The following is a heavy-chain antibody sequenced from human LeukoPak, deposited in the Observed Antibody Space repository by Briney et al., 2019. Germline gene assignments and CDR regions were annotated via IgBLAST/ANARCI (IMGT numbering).Heavy chain of an antibody. V-gene: IGHV4-59*01. CDR3: ARGYYDFWSGYYWDKQNNWFDP. CDR1: GGSISSYY. Sequence: PSETLSLTCTVSGGSISSYYWSWIRQPPGKGLEWIGYIYYSGSTNYNPSLKSRVTISVDTSKNQFSLKLSSVTAADTAVYYCARGYYDFWSGYYWDKQNNWFDPWGQGTLVTVSS. J-gene: IGHJ5*02. CDR2: IYYSGST. D-gene: IGHD3-3*01.